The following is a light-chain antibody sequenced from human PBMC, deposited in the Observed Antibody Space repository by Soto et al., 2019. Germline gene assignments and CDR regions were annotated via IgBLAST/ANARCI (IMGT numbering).Light chain of an antibody. CDR2: GAS. V-gene: IGKV3-20*01. Sequence: QSTGTVSLTPGVKATLACMASQSLSTRYLAWYQQRVGQAPRLPLYGASDRATGIPDRFSGSVSGTDFTRTICGLEPADLAMYYCQQYDRSSSWTFGQGTKVDIK. CDR3: QQYDRSSSWT. CDR1: QSLSTRY. J-gene: IGKJ1*01.